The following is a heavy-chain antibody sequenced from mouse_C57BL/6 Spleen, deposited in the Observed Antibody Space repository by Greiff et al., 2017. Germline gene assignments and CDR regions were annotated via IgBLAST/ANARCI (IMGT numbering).Heavy chain of an antibody. J-gene: IGHJ2*01. Sequence: EVQLQQSGPALVKPGASVQIPCKASGYTFTDYNMDWVKQSHGKSLEWIGDINPNNGGTIYNQKFKGKATLTADKSSSTAYMQLSSLTSEDSAVYFGERSTTEIFDYWGQGTTLTVSS. D-gene: IGHD1-1*01. V-gene: IGHV1-18*01. CDR1: GYTFTDYN. CDR2: INPNNGGT. CDR3: ERSTTEIFDY.